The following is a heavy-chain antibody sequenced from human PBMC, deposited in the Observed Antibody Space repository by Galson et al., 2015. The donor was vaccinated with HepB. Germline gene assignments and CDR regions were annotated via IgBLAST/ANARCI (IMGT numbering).Heavy chain of an antibody. Sequence: SLRLSCAASGFTFISYEMNWVRQAPGKGLEWVSYISSSGSSINYAASVKGRLTVSRDNPRNSLYLQMKSLRAEDTAVYYCVRRSAGYSRGWYGGFDYWGQGTLVTVSS. V-gene: IGHV3-48*03. CDR1: GFTFISYE. CDR3: VRRSAGYSRGWYGGFDY. J-gene: IGHJ4*02. CDR2: ISSSGSSI. D-gene: IGHD6-19*01.